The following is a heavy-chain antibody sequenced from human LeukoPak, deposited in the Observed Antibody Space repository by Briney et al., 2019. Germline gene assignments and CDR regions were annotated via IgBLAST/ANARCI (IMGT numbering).Heavy chain of an antibody. D-gene: IGHD3-9*01. CDR1: GFTFSSYA. CDR3: AKGSWPQIYDILTGYIGGPFDY. V-gene: IGHV3-23*01. Sequence: GGSLRLSCAASGFTFSSYAMSWVRQAPGKGLEWVSAISGSGGSTYYADSVKGRFTISRDNSKNTLYLQMNSLRAEDTAVYYCAKGSWPQIYDILTGYIGGPFDYWGQGTLVTVSS. J-gene: IGHJ4*02. CDR2: ISGSGGST.